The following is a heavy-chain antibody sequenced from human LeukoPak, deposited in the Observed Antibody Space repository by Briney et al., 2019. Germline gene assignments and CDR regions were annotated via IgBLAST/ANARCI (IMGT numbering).Heavy chain of an antibody. Sequence: GGSLRLSCTASGFTFSTYWMSWVRQAPGKGLEWVSSISSSSSYIYYADSVKGRFTISRDNAKNSLYLQMNSLRAEDTAVYYCARDRQYCSSTSCYVWFDPWGQGTLVTVSS. D-gene: IGHD2-2*01. CDR3: ARDRQYCSSTSCYVWFDP. J-gene: IGHJ5*02. CDR1: GFTFSTYW. V-gene: IGHV3-21*01. CDR2: ISSSSSYI.